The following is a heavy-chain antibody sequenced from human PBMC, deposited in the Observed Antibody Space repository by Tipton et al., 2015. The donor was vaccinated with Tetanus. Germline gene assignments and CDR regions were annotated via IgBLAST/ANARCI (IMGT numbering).Heavy chain of an antibody. CDR1: GGSMSTYY. CDR3: VRSKLLWFGESLSGFDS. V-gene: IGHV4-59*01. D-gene: IGHD3-10*01. CDR2: VYYTGST. Sequence: TLSLTCTVSGGSMSTYYWSWIRQPPGKGLEWIGYVYYTGSTDYNPSLKSRVTISVDTSKSQFSLRLTSVTAADTAVYYCVRSKLLWFGESLSGFDSWGQGTLVTVSA. J-gene: IGHJ4*02.